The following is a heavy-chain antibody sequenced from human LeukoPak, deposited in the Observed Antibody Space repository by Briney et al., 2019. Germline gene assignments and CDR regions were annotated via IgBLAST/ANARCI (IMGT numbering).Heavy chain of an antibody. D-gene: IGHD6-19*01. CDR1: GFTFSSYA. Sequence: PGGSLRLSCAASGFTFSSYAMSWVRQAPGKGLEWVSAISGSGGSTYYADSVKGRFTISRDNSKNTLYLQMNSLRAEDTAVYYCAEDRGYSSGWYEDWFDPWGQGTLVTVSS. CDR3: AEDRGYSSGWYEDWFDP. J-gene: IGHJ5*02. CDR2: ISGSGGST. V-gene: IGHV3-23*01.